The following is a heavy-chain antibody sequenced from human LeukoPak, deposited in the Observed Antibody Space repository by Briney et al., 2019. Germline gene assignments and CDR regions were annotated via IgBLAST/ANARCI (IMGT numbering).Heavy chain of an antibody. J-gene: IGHJ4*02. V-gene: IGHV3-7*01. Sequence: GESLKISCVGSAFRLINSWMSWVRHVPGRGLEWVANIDQDGRAKNYVHSVKGRFTISRDNGQSSLYLEMHSLRAEDTAVYYCARERQGSSDYDGKESFDYWGQGTLVTISS. CDR1: AFRLINSW. CDR3: ARERQGSSDYDGKESFDY. CDR2: IDQDGRAK. D-gene: IGHD6-25*01.